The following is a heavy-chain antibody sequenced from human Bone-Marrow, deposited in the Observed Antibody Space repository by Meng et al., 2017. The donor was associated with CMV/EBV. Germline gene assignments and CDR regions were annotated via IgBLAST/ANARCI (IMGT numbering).Heavy chain of an antibody. CDR1: GYTFTGYY. V-gene: IGHV1-2*02. CDR3: ARGGGYSSSWPLGY. Sequence: QVEPVETGAKVKKPGASVKVSCKASGYTFTGYYMHWVRQAPGQGLEWMGWINPNSGGTNYAQKFQGRVTMTRDTPISTAYMELSRLRSDDTAVYYCARGGGYSSSWPLGYWGQGTLVTVSS. D-gene: IGHD6-13*01. CDR2: INPNSGGT. J-gene: IGHJ4*02.